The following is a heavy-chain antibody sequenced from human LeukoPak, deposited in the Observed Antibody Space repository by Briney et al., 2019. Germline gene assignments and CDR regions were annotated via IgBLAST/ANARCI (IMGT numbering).Heavy chain of an antibody. D-gene: IGHD3-22*01. V-gene: IGHV1-46*01. CDR1: GYTFTGYY. Sequence: GASVKVSCRASGYTFTGYYMHWVRQAPGQGLKWMGIINPTGGSTSYAQKFQGRVTVTRDMSTTTVFMELSGLRSEDTAVYYCARGRLNYNSGGYYENPHLDYWGQGTPVTVSS. J-gene: IGHJ4*02. CDR2: INPTGGST. CDR3: ARGRLNYNSGGYYENPHLDY.